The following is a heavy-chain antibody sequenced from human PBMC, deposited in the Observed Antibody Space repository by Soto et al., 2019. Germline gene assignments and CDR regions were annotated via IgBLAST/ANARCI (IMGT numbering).Heavy chain of an antibody. D-gene: IGHD3-22*01. V-gene: IGHV3-7*05. CDR1: GFTFSSYW. CDR3: ARANYDSSGYYSG. J-gene: IGHJ4*02. Sequence: EVQLVESGGGLVQPGGSLRLSCAASGFTFSSYWMSWVRQAPGKGLEWVANIKQDGSEKYYVDSEKGRFTISRDNAKNSLYLQMNSLRAEDTAVYYCARANYDSSGYYSGRGQGTLVTVSS. CDR2: IKQDGSEK.